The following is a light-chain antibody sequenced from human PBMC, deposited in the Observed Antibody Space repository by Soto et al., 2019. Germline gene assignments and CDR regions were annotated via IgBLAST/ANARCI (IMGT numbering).Light chain of an antibody. CDR3: CSSSGSGAILV. V-gene: IGLV2-23*02. CDR2: EVI. CDR1: INNVGSYNF. Sequence: QSVLTQPASVSGSPGQSITISCTGTINNVGSYNFVSWFQHHPGKAPKLMIYEVIKRPSGVSNRFSGSKSGNTASLTISGLQAEEEADYYCCSSSGSGAILVFGAGTKLTVL. J-gene: IGLJ2*01.